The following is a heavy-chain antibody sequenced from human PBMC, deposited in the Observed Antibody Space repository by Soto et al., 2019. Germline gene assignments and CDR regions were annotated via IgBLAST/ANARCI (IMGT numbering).Heavy chain of an antibody. V-gene: IGHV3-23*01. Sequence: GGSLRLSCAASGFTFSSHAMSWVRQAPGKGLEWVSSTIDSGGRSYHADSVRGRFTISRDNSKNTLYLQMNSLTAGDTAVYYSATATATGGGAFDICGQGTMLTVSS. CDR2: TIDSGGRS. J-gene: IGHJ3*02. CDR3: ATATATGGGAFDI. D-gene: IGHD2-8*02. CDR1: GFTFSSHA.